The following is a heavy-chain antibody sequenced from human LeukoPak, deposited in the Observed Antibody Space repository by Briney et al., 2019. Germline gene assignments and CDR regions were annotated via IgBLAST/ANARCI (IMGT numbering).Heavy chain of an antibody. CDR2: ISSSSSYI. Sequence: GGSLRLSCAASGFTFSSYSMNWVRQAPGKGLEWVSSISSSSSYIYYADSVKGRFTISRDNAKNSLYLQMNSLRAEDTAVYYCARATRPDFWSGYYTHDAFDIWGQETMVTVSS. CDR3: ARATRPDFWSGYYTHDAFDI. D-gene: IGHD3-3*01. J-gene: IGHJ3*02. CDR1: GFTFSSYS. V-gene: IGHV3-21*01.